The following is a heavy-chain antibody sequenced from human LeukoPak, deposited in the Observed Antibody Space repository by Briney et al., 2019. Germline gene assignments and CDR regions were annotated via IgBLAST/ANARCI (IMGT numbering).Heavy chain of an antibody. CDR3: ARGALRNCGGGSCSAPNFYYYGMDV. Sequence: GGSLRLSCAASGFTFSTFAVNWVRQAPGKGLEWVSSVSSSGGSTLYADSVKGRFTTSRDNSKNMLYLKMNTLRAEDTAVYSCARGALRNCGGGSCSAPNFYYYGMDVWGQGTTVTVSS. J-gene: IGHJ6*02. CDR1: GFTFSTFA. V-gene: IGHV3-23*01. CDR2: VSSSGGST. D-gene: IGHD2-15*01.